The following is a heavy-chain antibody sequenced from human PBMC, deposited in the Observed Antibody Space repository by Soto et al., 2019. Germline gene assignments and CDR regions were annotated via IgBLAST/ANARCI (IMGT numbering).Heavy chain of an antibody. V-gene: IGHV3-21*01. CDR2: ISSSSSYI. CDR3: ARDRGSSSWYYYYGMDV. D-gene: IGHD6-13*01. Sequence: SLRLSCAASGFTFSSYSMNWVRQAPGKGLEWVSSISSSSSYIYYADSVKGRFTISRDNAKNSLYLQMNSLRAEDTAVYYCARDRGSSSWYYYYGMDVWGQGTTVTVSS. CDR1: GFTFSSYS. J-gene: IGHJ6*02.